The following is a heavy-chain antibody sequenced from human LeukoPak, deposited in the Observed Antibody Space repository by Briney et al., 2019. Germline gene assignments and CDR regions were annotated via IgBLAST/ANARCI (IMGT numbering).Heavy chain of an antibody. D-gene: IGHD5-12*01. CDR3: AASGVDTFDI. J-gene: IGHJ3*02. CDR1: GFTFSSFA. Sequence: TGGSLRLSCAASGFTFSSFAMSWVRQAPGKGLDWVSAIRGSGGSTYYADSVKGRFTISRDNSKNTLYLQMNSLRAEDTAAYYCAASGVDTFDIWGQGTMVTVSS. CDR2: IRGSGGST. V-gene: IGHV3-23*01.